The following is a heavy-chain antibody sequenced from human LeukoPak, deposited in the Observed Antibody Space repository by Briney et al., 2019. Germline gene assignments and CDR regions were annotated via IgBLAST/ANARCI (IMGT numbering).Heavy chain of an antibody. CDR1: GFTFSNYG. CDR3: AKDWGSKFASGSSYLDS. J-gene: IGHJ4*02. D-gene: IGHD3-10*01. V-gene: IGHV3-30*18. CDR2: IVHDGSNK. Sequence: PERSLRLSCAASGFTFSNYGMHWVRQAPGKGLEWVAVIVHDGSNKYYADSVKGRFTISRDNSRNTLYLQMNGLRPEDTAVYFCAKDWGSKFASGSSYLDSWGQGTLVTVSS.